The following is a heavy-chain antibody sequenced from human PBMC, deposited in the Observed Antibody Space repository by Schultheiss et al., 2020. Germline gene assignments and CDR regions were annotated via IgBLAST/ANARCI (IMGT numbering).Heavy chain of an antibody. CDR2: IYYSGST. Sequence: SETLSLTCAVYGGSFSGYYWSWIRQHPGKGLEWIGYIYYSGSTYYNPSLKSRVTISVDTSKNQFYLNLSSVTAADTAVYYCAKGAIAVAGAGFDYWGQGTLVTVSS. V-gene: IGHV4-34*11. J-gene: IGHJ4*02. CDR1: GGSFSGYY. CDR3: AKGAIAVAGAGFDY. D-gene: IGHD6-19*01.